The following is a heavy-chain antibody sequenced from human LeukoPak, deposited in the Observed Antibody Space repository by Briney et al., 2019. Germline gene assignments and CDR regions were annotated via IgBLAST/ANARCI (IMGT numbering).Heavy chain of an antibody. D-gene: IGHD3-10*01. CDR3: AKNYESGRGVPYGMDV. J-gene: IGHJ6*02. V-gene: IGHV3-23*01. CDR1: GVSFRANA. CDR2: IGSGTGGTT. Sequence: PRGSPRLSCAPSGVSFRANAMRAGRPTPGEGLEWVSAIGSGTGGTTIYADSVKGRLTTSRDNSKNTLYLQMSSLRDEDTAVYYCAKNYESGRGVPYGMDVWGQGTTVTVSS.